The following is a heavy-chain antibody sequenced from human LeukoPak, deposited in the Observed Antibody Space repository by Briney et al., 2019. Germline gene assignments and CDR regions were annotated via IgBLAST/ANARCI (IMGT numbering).Heavy chain of an antibody. D-gene: IGHD6-13*01. CDR3: ARVGVAAARGTVDP. Sequence: SETLSLTCSVSGGSISSSSHYWDWIRQPPGEGLEWIGSIYYSGSTYYNPSLKSRATISVDTSKNQFSLKLISVTAADTAVYYCARVGVAAARGTVDPWGQGTLVTVSS. J-gene: IGHJ5*02. CDR2: IYYSGST. V-gene: IGHV4-39*07. CDR1: GGSISSSSHY.